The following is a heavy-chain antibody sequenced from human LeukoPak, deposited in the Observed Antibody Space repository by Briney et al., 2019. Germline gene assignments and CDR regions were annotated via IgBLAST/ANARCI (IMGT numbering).Heavy chain of an antibody. Sequence: SGPALVKPTQTLTLTCTFSGFSLSTSGERVSWIRQPPGKALEWLARIDWEDDKFYSPSLKTRLTISTGTSKNQVVLTMTNMDSVDTATYYCARIGRSGSSTWFDPWGQGTLVTVSS. CDR2: IDWEDDK. J-gene: IGHJ5*02. CDR3: ARIGRSGSSTWFDP. D-gene: IGHD6-6*01. CDR1: GFSLSTSGER. V-gene: IGHV2-70*04.